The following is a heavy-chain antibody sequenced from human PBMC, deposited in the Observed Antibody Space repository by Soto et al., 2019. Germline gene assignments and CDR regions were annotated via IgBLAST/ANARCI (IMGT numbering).Heavy chain of an antibody. V-gene: IGHV1-2*04. CDR1: GYTFTGYY. D-gene: IGHD3-3*01. CDR3: ARDKNYDFWRGSHPPGDYYYYMDV. CDR2: INPNSGGT. J-gene: IGHJ6*03. Sequence: ASVKVSCKASGYTFTGYYMHWVRQAPGQGLEWMGWINPNSGGTNYAQKFQGWVTMTRDTSISTAYMELSRLRSDDTAVYYCARDKNYDFWRGSHPPGDYYYYMDVWGKGTTVPVSS.